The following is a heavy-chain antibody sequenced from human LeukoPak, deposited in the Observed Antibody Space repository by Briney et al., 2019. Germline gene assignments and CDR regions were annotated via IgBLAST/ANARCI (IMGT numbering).Heavy chain of an antibody. Sequence: GGSLRLSCAASGFTFSNSWMSWVRQAPGKGLEWVANIKQDGSQKYYVDSVKGRFIISRDNAKNSLYLQMNSLRAEDTAVYYCARIAAGLDYWGQGTLVTVSS. CDR2: IKQDGSQK. J-gene: IGHJ4*02. CDR1: GFTFSNSW. D-gene: IGHD6-6*01. V-gene: IGHV3-7*03. CDR3: ARIAAGLDY.